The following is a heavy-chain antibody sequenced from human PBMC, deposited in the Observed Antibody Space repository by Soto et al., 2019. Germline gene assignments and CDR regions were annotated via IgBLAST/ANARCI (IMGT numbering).Heavy chain of an antibody. J-gene: IGHJ6*02. D-gene: IGHD6-13*01. CDR2: FDPEDGET. Sequence: GASVKVSCKVSGYTLTELSMHWVRQAPGKGLEWMGGFDPEDGETIYAQKFQGRVTMTEDTSTDTAYMEVSSLRSEDTAVYYCARGGSSWYRGYYYYYGMDVWGQGTTVTVSS. V-gene: IGHV1-24*01. CDR1: GYTLTELS. CDR3: ARGGSSWYRGYYYYYGMDV.